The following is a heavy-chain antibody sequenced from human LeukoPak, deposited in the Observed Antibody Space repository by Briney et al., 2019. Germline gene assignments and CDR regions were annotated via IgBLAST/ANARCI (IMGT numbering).Heavy chain of an antibody. CDR3: ARGSGWFFDT. Sequence: GGSLRLSCAASGFTFSNYAMHWVRQAPGKGLEWVAVIGYDGKYKHYADSVKGRFSISRDRSKTTVDLEVSSLRTDDTAVCCCARGSGWFFDTWGQGTLVTVSS. J-gene: IGHJ4*02. V-gene: IGHV3-30*04. D-gene: IGHD6-19*01. CDR2: IGYDGKYK. CDR1: GFTFSNYA.